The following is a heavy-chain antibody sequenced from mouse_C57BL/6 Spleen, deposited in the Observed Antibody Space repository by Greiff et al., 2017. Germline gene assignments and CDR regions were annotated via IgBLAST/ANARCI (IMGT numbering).Heavy chain of an antibody. Sequence: EVQGVESGGGLVKPGGSLKLSCAASGFTFSDYGMHWVRQAPEKGLEWVAYISSGSSTIYYADTVKGRFTIARDNAKNTLFLQMTSLRSEDTAMYYCARSWDVMYFDHCGQGTTLTVSS. CDR3: ARSWDVMYFDH. V-gene: IGHV5-17*01. D-gene: IGHD4-1*01. CDR1: GFTFSDYG. CDR2: ISSGSSTI. J-gene: IGHJ2*01.